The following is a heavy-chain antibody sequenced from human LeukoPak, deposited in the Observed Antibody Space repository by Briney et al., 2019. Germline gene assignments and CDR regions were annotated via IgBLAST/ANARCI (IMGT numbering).Heavy chain of an antibody. CDR2: FYSSGST. D-gene: IGHD5-12*01. CDR1: GGSISSSSNY. V-gene: IGHV4-39*07. J-gene: IGHJ3*02. CDR3: ARSSQGDYSFDI. Sequence: SGTLCLTCTVSGGSISSSSNYWGWRRQPPGKGKEWIGSFYSSGSTYYNPSLKSRVTISVATSKNHFSLKLSSVTAADTAVYCCARSSQGDYSFDIWGQGTMVTVSS.